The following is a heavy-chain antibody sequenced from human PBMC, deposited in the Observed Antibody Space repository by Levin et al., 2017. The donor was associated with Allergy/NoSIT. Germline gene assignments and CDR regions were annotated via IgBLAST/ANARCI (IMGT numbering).Heavy chain of an antibody. D-gene: IGHD4-17*01. J-gene: IGHJ4*02. CDR3: ARGGTVTSVSY. Sequence: PGGSLRLSCTVSGGSISTFYWSWIRQPPGKGLEWIGYIYYSGSTNYNPSLKSRVTISVDTSKNQFSLKLTSVTAADTALYYCARGGTVTSVSYWGQGTLVTVSS. V-gene: IGHV4-59*01. CDR2: IYYSGST. CDR1: GGSISTFY.